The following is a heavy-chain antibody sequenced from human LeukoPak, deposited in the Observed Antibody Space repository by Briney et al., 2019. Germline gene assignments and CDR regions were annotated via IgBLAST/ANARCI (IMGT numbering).Heavy chain of an antibody. CDR2: IYYSGST. J-gene: IGHJ5*02. CDR1: SDSISNSAYH. V-gene: IGHV4-30-4*08. Sequence: KPSETLSLTCTVSSDSISNSAYHWGWIRQPPGKGLEWIGYIYYSGSTYYNPSLKSRVTISVDTSKNQFSLKLSSVTAADTAVYYCARESFQRTWFDPWGQGTLVTVSS. CDR3: ARESFQRTWFDP.